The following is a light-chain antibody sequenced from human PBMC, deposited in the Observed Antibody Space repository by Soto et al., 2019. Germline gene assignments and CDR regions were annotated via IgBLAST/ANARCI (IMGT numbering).Light chain of an antibody. Sequence: EIVMTQSPATLSVSPGERATLSCRASQSVSSNLAWYQQKPGQAPRLLIYGASTRATGIPARFSGSGSGTEFTLTISSLQYEDFAVYYCQQYNNWPWTFGKGTKVEIK. V-gene: IGKV3-15*01. CDR2: GAS. J-gene: IGKJ1*01. CDR3: QQYNNWPWT. CDR1: QSVSSN.